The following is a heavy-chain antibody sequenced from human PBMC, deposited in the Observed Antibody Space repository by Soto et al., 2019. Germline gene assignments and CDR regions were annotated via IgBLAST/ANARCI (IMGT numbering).Heavy chain of an antibody. Sequence: EVQLLESGGGLVQPGGSLRLSCAASGFAFTNFAMTWVRQVPGKGLEWVSTLSGSGGTAFYAASVKGRFTISRDNSRDTLFLQMLSLSPEDTSTYYCAKAVHLVRDAFGFWGQGKVVTVSS. D-gene: IGHD3-10*02. CDR3: AKAVHLVRDAFGF. J-gene: IGHJ3*01. V-gene: IGHV3-23*01. CDR1: GFAFTNFA. CDR2: LSGSGGTA.